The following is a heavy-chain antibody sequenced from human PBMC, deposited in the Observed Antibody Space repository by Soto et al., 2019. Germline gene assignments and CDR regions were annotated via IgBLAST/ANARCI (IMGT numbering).Heavy chain of an antibody. D-gene: IGHD3-16*01. CDR1: GGSITSSSHY. CDR3: ARQGGEMAKIQH. J-gene: IGHJ1*01. Sequence: SETLSLTCTVSGGSITSSSHYWGWIRQPPGKGLEWIGSIYYSGSTYYNPSLKSRVTISVDTSKNQFSLKLSSVTAADTAVYYCARQGGEMAKIQHWCQGTLVTVSS. V-gene: IGHV4-39*01. CDR2: IYYSGST.